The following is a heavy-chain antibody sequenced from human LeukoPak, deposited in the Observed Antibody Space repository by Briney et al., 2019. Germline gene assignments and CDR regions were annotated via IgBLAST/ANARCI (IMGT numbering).Heavy chain of an antibody. J-gene: IGHJ4*02. CDR3: ARVFGGGIAADHDY. CDR2: INPNSGGT. Sequence: ASVKVSCKASGYTFTGYYMHWVRQAPGQGLEWMGWINPNSGGTNYAQKFQGRVTMTRDTSISTAYMELSRQRSDDTAVYYCARVFGGGIAADHDYWGQGTLVTVSS. V-gene: IGHV1-2*02. D-gene: IGHD6-13*01. CDR1: GYTFTGYY.